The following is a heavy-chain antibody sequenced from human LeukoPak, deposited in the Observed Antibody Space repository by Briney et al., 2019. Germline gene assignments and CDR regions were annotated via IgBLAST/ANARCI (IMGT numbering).Heavy chain of an antibody. J-gene: IGHJ4*02. CDR3: ARAGYYYDSSGYYEGAYYFDY. V-gene: IGHV4-59*01. CDR2: IYYSGST. Sequence: SETLSLTCTVSGGSISSYYWSWIRQPPGKGLEWIGYIYYSGSTNYNPSLKSRVTISVDTSKNQFSLKLSSVTAADTAVYYCARAGYYYDSSGYYEGAYYFDYWVQGTLVTVSS. D-gene: IGHD3-22*01. CDR1: GGSISSYY.